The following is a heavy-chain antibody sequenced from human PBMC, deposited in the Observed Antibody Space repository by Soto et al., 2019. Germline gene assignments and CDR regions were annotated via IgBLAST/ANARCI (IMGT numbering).Heavy chain of an antibody. V-gene: IGHV4-30-4*01. Sequence: PSETLSLTCTVSGASISSGDYYWTWIRQPTGKGLEWIGSIYYSGSTYYNPSLKSRVTISVDTSNNQFSLKLSSVTAADTAVYSCAREGEYSSSFGWFDPWGQGTLVTVSS. CDR3: AREGEYSSSFGWFDP. CDR2: IYYSGST. J-gene: IGHJ5*02. D-gene: IGHD6-6*01. CDR1: GASISSGDYY.